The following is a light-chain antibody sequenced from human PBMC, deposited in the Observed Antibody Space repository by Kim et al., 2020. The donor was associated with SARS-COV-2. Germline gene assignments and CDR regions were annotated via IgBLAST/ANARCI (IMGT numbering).Light chain of an antibody. CDR3: QQRSSWPLT. CDR1: QSISRY. CDR2: DAS. Sequence: LSPGEGATLSCRASQSISRYLAWYQQKPGQAPRLLIYDASKRATGLPARFSGSGSGTDFTLTISSLEPEDFAVYYCQQRSSWPLTFGGGTKLEI. V-gene: IGKV3-11*01. J-gene: IGKJ4*01.